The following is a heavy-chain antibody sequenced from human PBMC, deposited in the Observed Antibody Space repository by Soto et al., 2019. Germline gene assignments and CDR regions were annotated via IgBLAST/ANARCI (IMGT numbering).Heavy chain of an antibody. V-gene: IGHV3-30-3*01. CDR2: ISYDGSNK. Sequence: QVQLVESGGGVVQPGRSLRLSCAASGFTFSSYAMHWVRQAPGKGLVWVAVISYDGSNKYYADSVKGRFTISRDNYKNTLYLQMNSVRAEDTAVYYCARDGSWLAYYYCGMDVWGQGTTVPVSS. J-gene: IGHJ6*02. CDR1: GFTFSSYA. CDR3: ARDGSWLAYYYCGMDV. D-gene: IGHD6-13*01.